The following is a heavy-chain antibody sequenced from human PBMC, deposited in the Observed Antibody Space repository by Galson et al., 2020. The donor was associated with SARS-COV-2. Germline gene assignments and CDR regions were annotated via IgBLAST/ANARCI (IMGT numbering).Heavy chain of an antibody. CDR1: GGSMSKYY. D-gene: IGHD6-19*01. CDR3: RQFALGAVPIDY. Sequence: SETLSLTCSVSGGSMSKYYWSWIWQSPGKGLEWIGNIYYSGGTKYNPSLKSRVSMSVDTSENQFSLKLTSVTAADTAVYYCRQFALGAVPIDYWGQGTLVTVSS. V-gene: IGHV4-59*08. CDR2: IYYSGGT. J-gene: IGHJ4*02.